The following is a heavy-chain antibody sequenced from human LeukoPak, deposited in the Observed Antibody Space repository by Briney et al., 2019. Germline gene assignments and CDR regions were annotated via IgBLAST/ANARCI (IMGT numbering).Heavy chain of an antibody. CDR2: IIPIFGTA. Sequence: VASVKVSCKASGGTFSSYAISWVREAPGQGLEWMGGIIPIFGTANYAQKFQGRVTITADKSTSTAYMELSSLRSEDTAVYYCARVPGRSSGWYSFDYWGQGTLVTVSS. V-gene: IGHV1-69*06. CDR1: GGTFSSYA. D-gene: IGHD6-19*01. J-gene: IGHJ4*02. CDR3: ARVPGRSSGWYSFDY.